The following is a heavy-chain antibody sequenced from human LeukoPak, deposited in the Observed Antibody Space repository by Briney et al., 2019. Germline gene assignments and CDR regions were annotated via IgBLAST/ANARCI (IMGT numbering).Heavy chain of an antibody. CDR1: GDSVSSNRAT. V-gene: IGHV6-1*01. D-gene: IGHD5-12*01. CDR2: TYYMSKWYT. Sequence: SQTLSLTCAISGDSVSSNRATWNWIRQSPSRGLEWLGRTYYMSKWYTDYAVSVKSRIIINPDTSKNQFSLQLNSVTAADTAVYYCARVGRGYSGYDYGRDYYYGMDVWGQGTTVTVSS. J-gene: IGHJ6*02. CDR3: ARVGRGYSGYDYGRDYYYGMDV.